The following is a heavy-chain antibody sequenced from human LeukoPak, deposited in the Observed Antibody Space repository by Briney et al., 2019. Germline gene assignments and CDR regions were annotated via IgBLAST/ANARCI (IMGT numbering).Heavy chain of an antibody. V-gene: IGHV4-30-4*01. CDR1: GGSISSGDYY. D-gene: IGHD3/OR15-3a*01. Sequence: PSETLSLTCTVSGGSISSGDYYWSWIRQPPGKGLEWIGYIYYSGSTYYNPSLKSRVTISVDTSKNQFSLKLSSVTAADTAVYYCARHSTPSALDPAFDIWGQGTMVTVSS. J-gene: IGHJ3*02. CDR2: IYYSGST. CDR3: ARHSTPSALDPAFDI.